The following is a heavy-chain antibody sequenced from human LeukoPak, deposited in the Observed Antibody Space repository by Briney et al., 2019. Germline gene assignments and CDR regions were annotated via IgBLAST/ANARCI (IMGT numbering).Heavy chain of an antibody. CDR1: GYTFTSYG. D-gene: IGHD3-22*01. J-gene: IGHJ1*01. CDR2: MNPNSGNT. Sequence: ASVKVSCKASGYTFTSYGISWVRQATGQGLEWMGWMNPNSGNTGYAQKFQGRVTMTRNTSISTAYMELSSLRSEDTAVYYCARGRVKYDSTFQHWGQGTLVTVSS. CDR3: ARGRVKYDSTFQH. V-gene: IGHV1-8*02.